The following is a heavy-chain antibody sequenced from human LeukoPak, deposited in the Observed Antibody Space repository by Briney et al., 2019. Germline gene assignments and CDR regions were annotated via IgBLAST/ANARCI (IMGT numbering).Heavy chain of an antibody. J-gene: IGHJ4*02. V-gene: IGHV1-69*06. CDR1: GGTFSSYG. CDR2: IIPMFDTP. CDR3: AGWHYFNSSGRLYYFDS. D-gene: IGHD3-22*01. Sequence: GASVKVSCKASGGTFSSYGISCVRQAPGQGLEWMGGIIPMFDTPNYAQKFQDRVTLTADKSTSTAYMELSSLRSEDTAVYYCAGWHYFNSSGRLYYFDSWGQGTLVTVSS.